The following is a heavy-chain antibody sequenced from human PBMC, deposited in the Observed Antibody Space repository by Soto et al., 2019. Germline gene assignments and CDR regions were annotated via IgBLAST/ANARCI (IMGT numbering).Heavy chain of an antibody. CDR2: ISVYNGNT. CDR3: ARDSKYSAAGTSWFDP. V-gene: IGHV1-18*01. D-gene: IGHD6-13*01. Sequence: GASVKVSCKASGYTFTSYGISWVRQAPGQGLEWMGWISVYNGNTNYAQKLQGRVTMTTDTSTSTAYMELRSLRSDDTAVYYCARDSKYSAAGTSWFDPWGQGTLVTVSS. CDR1: GYTFTSYG. J-gene: IGHJ5*02.